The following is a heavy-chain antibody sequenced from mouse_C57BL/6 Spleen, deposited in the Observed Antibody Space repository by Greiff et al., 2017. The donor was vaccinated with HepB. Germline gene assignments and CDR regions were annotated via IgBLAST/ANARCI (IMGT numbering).Heavy chain of an antibody. CDR3: TRIYYDYDGFDY. V-gene: IGHV14-1*01. J-gene: IGHJ2*01. CDR2: IDPEDGDT. CDR1: GFNIKDYY. Sequence: EVQLQQSGAELVRPGASVKLSCTASGFNIKDYYMHWVKQRPEQGLEWIGRIDPEDGDTEYAPKFQGKATMTADTSSNTAYLQLSSLTSEDTAVYYCTRIYYDYDGFDYWGQGTTLTVSS. D-gene: IGHD2-4*01.